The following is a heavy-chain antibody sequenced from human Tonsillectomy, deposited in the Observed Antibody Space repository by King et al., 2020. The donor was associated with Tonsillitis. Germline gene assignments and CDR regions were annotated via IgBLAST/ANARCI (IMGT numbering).Heavy chain of an antibody. J-gene: IGHJ4*02. Sequence: VQLVESGGGLVQPGGSLRLSCAASGFTFSSYSMNWVRQAPGKGLEWVSYISSSSSTIYYADSVKGRFTISRDNAKNSLYLQMNSLRAEDTAVYYCAVGIAVAEYYFDYWGQGTLVTVSS. CDR2: ISSSSSTI. D-gene: IGHD6-19*01. CDR1: GFTFSSYS. CDR3: AVGIAVAEYYFDY. V-gene: IGHV3-48*01.